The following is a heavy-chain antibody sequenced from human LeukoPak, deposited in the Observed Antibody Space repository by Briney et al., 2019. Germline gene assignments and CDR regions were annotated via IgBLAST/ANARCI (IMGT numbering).Heavy chain of an antibody. CDR2: ISGDGGTT. D-gene: IGHD6-19*01. CDR1: GTTFEDYA. CDR3: AKDQGASGWGAFDY. Sequence: RGSPTLSCAASGTTFEDYAMHWVRQAPGKGLEWVSFISGDGGTTYYPDSVKGRFTISRDNSRTSLYLQMNSLRTEDTALYYCAKDQGASGWGAFDYWGQGTLVSASS. V-gene: IGHV3-43*02. J-gene: IGHJ4*02.